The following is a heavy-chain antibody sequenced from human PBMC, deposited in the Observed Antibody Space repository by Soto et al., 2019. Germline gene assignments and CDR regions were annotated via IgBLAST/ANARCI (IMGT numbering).Heavy chain of an antibody. Sequence: SETLSLTCTVSGGSISSGGYYWSWIRQHPGKGLEWIGYIYYSGSTYYNPSLKSRVTISVDTSKNQFSLKLSSVTAADTAVYYCARDRIAAAGTLDYWGQGTPVTVSS. D-gene: IGHD6-13*01. CDR3: ARDRIAAAGTLDY. J-gene: IGHJ4*02. CDR2: IYYSGST. CDR1: GGSISSGGYY. V-gene: IGHV4-31*03.